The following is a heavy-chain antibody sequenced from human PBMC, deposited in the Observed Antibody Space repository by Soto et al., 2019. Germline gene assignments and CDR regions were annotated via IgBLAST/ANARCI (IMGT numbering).Heavy chain of an antibody. CDR3: AKDTSLVRPSIAAAGSMDY. V-gene: IGHV3-9*01. J-gene: IGHJ4*02. CDR1: GFTFDDYA. Sequence: PRGSLRLSCAASGFTFDDYAMHWVWQAPGKGLEWVSGISWNSGSIGYADSVQGRFTISRDNAKNSLYLQMNSLRAEDTALYYCAKDTSLVRPSIAAAGSMDYWGQGTLVTVLL. D-gene: IGHD6-13*01. CDR2: ISWNSGSI.